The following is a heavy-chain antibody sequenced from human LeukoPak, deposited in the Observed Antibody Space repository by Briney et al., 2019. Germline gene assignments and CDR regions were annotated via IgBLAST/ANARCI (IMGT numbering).Heavy chain of an antibody. CDR3: AKEGYSSSWWIDY. V-gene: IGHV3-7*01. D-gene: IGHD6-13*01. CDR2: IKEDGREK. J-gene: IGHJ4*02. CDR1: GFTFTRYW. Sequence: GGSLRLSCAASGFTFTRYWMTWVRQAPGKGLEWVANIKEDGREKYYVDSVKGRITISRDNSKNTVYLQMNSLRAEDTAVYYCAKEGYSSSWWIDYWGQGTLVTVSS.